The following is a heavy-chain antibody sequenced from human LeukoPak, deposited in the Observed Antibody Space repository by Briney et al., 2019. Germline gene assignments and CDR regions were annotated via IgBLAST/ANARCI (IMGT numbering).Heavy chain of an antibody. CDR1: GGSISSGGYY. V-gene: IGHV4-31*03. CDR2: IYYSGST. D-gene: IGHD1-26*01. Sequence: PSETLSLTCTVSGGSISSGGYYWSWIRQHPGKGLEWIGYIYYSGSTCYNPSLKSRVTISVDTSKNQFSLKLSSVTAADTAVYYCAGIQRYSGSYLVDYWGQGTLVTVSS. J-gene: IGHJ4*02. CDR3: AGIQRYSGSYLVDY.